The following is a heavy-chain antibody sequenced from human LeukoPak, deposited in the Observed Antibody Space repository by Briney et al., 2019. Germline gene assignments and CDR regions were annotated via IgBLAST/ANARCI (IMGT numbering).Heavy chain of an antibody. Sequence: GESLKISCKGSGYNFTSYWIGWVRQMPGKGLEWMGIIYPGDSDTRYSPSFQGQVTISADKSISTAYLQWSSLKASDTAMYYCARHRYSSGWYEDYWGQGTLVTVSS. V-gene: IGHV5-51*01. CDR3: ARHRYSSGWYEDY. CDR2: IYPGDSDT. CDR1: GYNFTSYW. J-gene: IGHJ4*02. D-gene: IGHD6-19*01.